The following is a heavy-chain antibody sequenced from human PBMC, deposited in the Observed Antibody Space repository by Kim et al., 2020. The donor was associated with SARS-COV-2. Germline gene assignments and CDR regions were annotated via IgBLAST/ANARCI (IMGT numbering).Heavy chain of an antibody. CDR2: ISSISRSI. CDR1: GFRFSNYE. CDR3: ATPASTDGWYFDD. V-gene: IGHV3-48*03. D-gene: IGHD6-19*01. Sequence: GGSLRLSCAASGFRFSNYEMNWVRQTPGKGLEWISYISSISRSIYYADSVRGRFTISRDNAKNSLYLQMNSLRAEDTAVYYCATPASTDGWYFDDWGRGTLVTVSS. J-gene: IGHJ4*02.